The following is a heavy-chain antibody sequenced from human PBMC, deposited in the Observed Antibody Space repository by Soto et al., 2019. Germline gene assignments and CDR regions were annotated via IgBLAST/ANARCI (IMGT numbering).Heavy chain of an antibody. CDR1: GYTFTSYG. CDR2: ISAYNGNT. V-gene: IGHV1-18*01. D-gene: IGHD2-2*01. Sequence: VQLVQSGAEVKKPGASVKVSCKASGYTFTSYGISWVRQAPGQRLEWMGWISAYNGNTNYAQKLQGRVTMTTDTSTSTAYMELMSLRSDDTAVYYCAREGVCSSTSCYQMVFWSDPWGQVTLVTVSS. CDR3: AREGVCSSTSCYQMVFWSDP. J-gene: IGHJ5*02.